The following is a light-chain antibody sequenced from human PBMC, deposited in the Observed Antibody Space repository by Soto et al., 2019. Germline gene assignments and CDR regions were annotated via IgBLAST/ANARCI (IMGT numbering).Light chain of an antibody. J-gene: IGKJ4*01. V-gene: IGKV1-39*01. Sequence: DIQMTQSPSSLSASVGDRVTITCRASQSISSYLNWYQQKPGKAPKLLIYAASSLQSGVPSRFSDSGSGTDFTLTISSLQPEDFATYYYQQSYSTLLTFGGGTKVEIK. CDR2: AAS. CDR3: QQSYSTLLT. CDR1: QSISSY.